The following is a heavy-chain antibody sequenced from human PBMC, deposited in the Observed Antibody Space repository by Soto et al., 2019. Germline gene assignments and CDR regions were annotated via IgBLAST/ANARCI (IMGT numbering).Heavy chain of an antibody. D-gene: IGHD4-17*01. CDR2: ISYSGRT. Sequence: SETLSLTCTVSGASISTDNYFWVWIRQSPRRGLELIGNISYSGRTYDNPSLQSRVTISIDASKDQFSLKLTSVTTADTAVYYCARRRASDYGGNHHPYYFDRWGQGALVTVS. CDR3: ARRRASDYGGNHHPYYFDR. J-gene: IGHJ4*02. V-gene: IGHV4-39*01. CDR1: GASISTDNYF.